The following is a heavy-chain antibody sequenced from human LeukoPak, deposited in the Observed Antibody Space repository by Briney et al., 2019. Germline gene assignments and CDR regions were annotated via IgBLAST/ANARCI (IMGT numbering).Heavy chain of an antibody. V-gene: IGHV1-8*01. CDR3: ARGRPYSSGYYRIYYYYGMDV. CDR1: GYTFTSYD. D-gene: IGHD3-22*01. J-gene: IGHJ6*02. Sequence: ASVKVSCKASGYTFTSYDINWVRQATGQGLEWMGWMNPNSGNTGYAQKFQGRVTMTRNNSISTAYMELSSLRSEDTAVYYCARGRPYSSGYYRIYYYYGMDVWGQGTTVTVSS. CDR2: MNPNSGNT.